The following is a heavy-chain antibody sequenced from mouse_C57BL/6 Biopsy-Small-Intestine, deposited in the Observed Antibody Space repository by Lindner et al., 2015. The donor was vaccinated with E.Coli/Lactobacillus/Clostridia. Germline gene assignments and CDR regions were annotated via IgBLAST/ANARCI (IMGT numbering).Heavy chain of an antibody. CDR1: GYTFTSYG. D-gene: IGHD2-2*01. V-gene: IGHV1-81*01. CDR3: AREEGGYTPFDY. J-gene: IGHJ2*01. Sequence: VQLQESGAELARPGASVKLSCKASGYTFTSYGISWVKQRTGQGLEWIGEIYPRSGNTYYNEKFKGKATLTADKSSSTAYMELRSLTSEDSAVYFCAREEGGYTPFDYWGQGTTLTVSS. CDR2: IYPRSGNT.